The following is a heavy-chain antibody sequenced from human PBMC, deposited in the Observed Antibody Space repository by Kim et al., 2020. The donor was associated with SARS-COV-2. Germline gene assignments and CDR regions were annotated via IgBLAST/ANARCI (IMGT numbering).Heavy chain of an antibody. J-gene: IGHJ4*02. CDR3: AKWRGAQSEFDF. Sequence: YLDAVQGRFTISRDNTKNTVFLQMNSLRAADTALYYCAKWRGAQSEFDFWGQGTRVTVSS. V-gene: IGHV3-7*01. D-gene: IGHD1-26*01.